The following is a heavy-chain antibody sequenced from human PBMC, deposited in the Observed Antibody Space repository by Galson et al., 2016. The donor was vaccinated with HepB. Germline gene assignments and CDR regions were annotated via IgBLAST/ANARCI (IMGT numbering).Heavy chain of an antibody. CDR1: GFSLSTSGIR. Sequence: LVKPTQTLTLTCTFSGFSLSTSGIRVSWIRQPPGKGLEWIGYIHYSGSTNYNPPLKSRVTISVDTSKNQFSLKLSSVTAADTAVYYCARERRQWLVYYMDVWGKGTTVTVSS. CDR2: IHYSGST. J-gene: IGHJ6*03. D-gene: IGHD6-19*01. V-gene: IGHV4-61*08. CDR3: ARERRQWLVYYMDV.